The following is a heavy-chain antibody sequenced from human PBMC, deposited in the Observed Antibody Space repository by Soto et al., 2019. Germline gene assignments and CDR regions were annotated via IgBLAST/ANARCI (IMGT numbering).Heavy chain of an antibody. CDR2: ISAYNGNT. V-gene: IGHV1-18*04. D-gene: IGHD3-3*01. J-gene: IGHJ4*02. CDR1: GYTFTSYG. CDR3: ARADYDFWSGSPGSFDY. Sequence: ASVKVSCKASGYTFTSYGISWVRQAPGQGLEWMGWISAYNGNTNYAQKFQGRVTMTTDTSTSTAYMELRSLRPDDTAVYYCARADYDFWSGSPGSFDYWGQGILVTVSS.